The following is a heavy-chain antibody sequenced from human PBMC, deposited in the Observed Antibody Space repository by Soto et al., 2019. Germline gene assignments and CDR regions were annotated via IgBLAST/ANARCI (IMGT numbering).Heavy chain of an antibody. Sequence: GGSLRLSCAASGFTFDDYAMHWVRQAPGKGLEWVSGISWNSGSIGYADSVKGRFTISRDNAKNSLYLQMNSLRAEDTALYYCAKGLLGYCSGGSYPGDAFDVWGQGTMVTVSS. J-gene: IGHJ3*01. D-gene: IGHD2-15*01. CDR2: ISWNSGSI. CDR3: AKGLLGYCSGGSYPGDAFDV. CDR1: GFTFDDYA. V-gene: IGHV3-9*01.